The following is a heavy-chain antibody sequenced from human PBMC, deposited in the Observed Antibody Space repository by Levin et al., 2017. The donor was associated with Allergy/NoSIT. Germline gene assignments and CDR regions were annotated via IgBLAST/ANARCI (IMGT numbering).Heavy chain of an antibody. V-gene: IGHV3-30*03. J-gene: IGHJ4*02. CDR1: GFTFSSYG. Sequence: GESLKISCAASGFTFSSYGMHWVRQAPGKGLEWVAVISYDGSNKYYPGSVKGRFTISRENAKNSLYLQMNSLRAGDTAVYYCARDPSGTPRSVFDYWGQGTLVTVSS. CDR2: ISYDGSNK. CDR3: ARDPSGTPRSVFDY.